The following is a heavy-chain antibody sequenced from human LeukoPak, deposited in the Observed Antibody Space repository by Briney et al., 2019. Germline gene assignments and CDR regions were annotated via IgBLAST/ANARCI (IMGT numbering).Heavy chain of an antibody. V-gene: IGHV4-39*01. D-gene: IGHD3-3*01. CDR3: ARLFYDFWSGHYYYYMDV. CDR2: ISYSGSS. J-gene: IGHJ6*03. CDR1: GGSISSSTYY. Sequence: SETLSLTCTVSGGSISSSTYYWGWLRQPPGKGLEWIGSISYSGSSYYNPSLKSRATIAVDTPKNQFSLRVISVTAADTAVYYCARLFYDFWSGHYYYYMDVWGKGTTVTVSS.